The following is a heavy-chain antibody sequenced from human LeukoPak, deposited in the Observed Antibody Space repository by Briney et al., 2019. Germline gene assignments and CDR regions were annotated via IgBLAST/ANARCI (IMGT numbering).Heavy chain of an antibody. D-gene: IGHD4-17*01. V-gene: IGHV2-5*01. CDR3: AHAPTVRGYYYYYYMDV. CDR2: IYWNDDK. J-gene: IGHJ6*03. Sequence: SGPTLVKPTQTLTLTCTFSGFSLSTSGVGVGWIRQPPGKALEWLALIYWNDDKRYSPSLKSRLTITKDTSKNQVVLTMTNMDPVDTATYYRAHAPTVRGYYYYYYMDVWGKGTTVTVS. CDR1: GFSLSTSGVG.